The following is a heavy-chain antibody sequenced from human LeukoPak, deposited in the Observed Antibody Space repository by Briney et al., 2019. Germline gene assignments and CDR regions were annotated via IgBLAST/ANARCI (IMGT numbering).Heavy chain of an antibody. CDR2: ISGSGGST. D-gene: IGHD3-22*01. Sequence: PGESLRLSCAASGFTFSSYAMSWVRQAPGKGLEWVSAISGSGGSTYYADSVKGRFTISRDNSKNTLYLQMNSLRAEDTAIYYCAKEYDNSGYYYVAYWGQGTLVTVSS. CDR3: AKEYDNSGYYYVAY. V-gene: IGHV3-23*01. CDR1: GFTFSSYA. J-gene: IGHJ4*02.